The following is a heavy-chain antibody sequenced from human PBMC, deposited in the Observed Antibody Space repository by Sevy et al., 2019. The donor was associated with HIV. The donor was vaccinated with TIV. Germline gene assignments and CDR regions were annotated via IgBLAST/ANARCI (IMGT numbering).Heavy chain of an antibody. CDR3: ARDHNFVLDF. Sequence: SQTLSLTCAISGDTVSSDSAAWNWIRQSPAGGLEWRGRTYYRSTWHKDYGTALNSRMTINPDTSKNQFSLQLKSVTPEDTAIYYCARDHNFVLDFWGQGILVTVSS. D-gene: IGHD1-20*01. V-gene: IGHV6-1*01. CDR2: TYYRSTWHK. CDR1: GDTVSSDSAA. J-gene: IGHJ4*02.